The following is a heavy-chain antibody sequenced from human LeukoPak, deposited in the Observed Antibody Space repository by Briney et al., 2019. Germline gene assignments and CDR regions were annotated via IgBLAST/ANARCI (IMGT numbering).Heavy chain of an antibody. V-gene: IGHV4-4*02. CDR3: AREGSRRLYMDV. Sequence: SGTLSLTCAVSGGSISTGNWWTWVRQSPDKGLEWIGEIYHNGSTNYNPSLKSRVTLSVENSKNHFSLRLTSLTAADTAVYYCAREGSRRLYMDVWGRGTTITVSS. CDR1: GGSISTGNW. CDR2: IYHNGST. J-gene: IGHJ6*03. D-gene: IGHD2-15*01.